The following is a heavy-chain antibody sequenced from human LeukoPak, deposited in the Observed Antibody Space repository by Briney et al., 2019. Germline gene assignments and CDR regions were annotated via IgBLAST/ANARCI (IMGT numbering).Heavy chain of an antibody. CDR1: GVTVSSNH. CDR2: IYSGGST. J-gene: IGHJ4*02. Sequence: GGSLRLSCSASGVTVSSNHMSGVRQAPGKELEWVSVIYSGGSTYYADSVKGRFTISRGNSKNTLYLQMDSLRTEDTAVYFCAKLYNYGYINWGQGTLVTVSS. V-gene: IGHV3-66*01. CDR3: AKLYNYGYIN. D-gene: IGHD5-18*01.